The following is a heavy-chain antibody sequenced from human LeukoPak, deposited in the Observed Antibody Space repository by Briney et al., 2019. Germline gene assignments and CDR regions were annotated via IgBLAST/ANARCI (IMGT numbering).Heavy chain of an antibody. CDR3: AGGSYSSGNY. CDR1: GGSISSSSYY. V-gene: IGHV4-39*01. CDR2: MYYSGST. J-gene: IGHJ4*02. D-gene: IGHD6-19*01. Sequence: SETLSLTCTVSGGSISSSSYYWGWIRQPPGKGLEWIGNMYYSGSTYYNPSLKSRVTISVDTSKNQFSLKPSSVTAADTAVYYCAGGSYSSGNYWGQGTLVTVSS.